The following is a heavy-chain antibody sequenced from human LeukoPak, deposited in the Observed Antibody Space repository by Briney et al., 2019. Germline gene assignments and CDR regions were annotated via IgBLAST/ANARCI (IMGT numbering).Heavy chain of an antibody. CDR3: ARWVTAMAIADAFDI. CDR1: GGSFSGYY. V-gene: IGHV4-34*01. CDR2: INHSGST. Sequence: SETLSLTCAVYGGSFSGYYWSWIRQPPGKGLEWIGEINHSGSTNYNPSPKSRVTISVDTSKNQFSLKLSSVTAADTAVYYCARWVTAMAIADAFDIWGQGTMVTVSS. J-gene: IGHJ3*02. D-gene: IGHD5-18*01.